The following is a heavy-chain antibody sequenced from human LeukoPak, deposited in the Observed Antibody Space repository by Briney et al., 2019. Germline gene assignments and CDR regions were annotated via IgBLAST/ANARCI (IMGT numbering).Heavy chain of an antibody. CDR1: GFSLRSHS. V-gene: IGHV3-74*01. CDR3: ARVGSGLRAFDI. D-gene: IGHD3-10*01. Sequence: GGSLRLSCAASGFSLRSHSMHWVRQAPGKGLVWVSRINSDGSDTNYADSVKGRFTISRDNAKNTLYLQMHSLRVEDTAVYYCARVGSGLRAFDIWGQGTMVSVSS. CDR2: INSDGSDT. J-gene: IGHJ3*02.